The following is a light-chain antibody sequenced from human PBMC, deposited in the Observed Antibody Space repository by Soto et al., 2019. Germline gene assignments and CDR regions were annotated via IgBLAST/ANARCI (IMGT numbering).Light chain of an antibody. CDR2: TAS. V-gene: IGKV2-28*01. Sequence: DIVMTQSPLSLTVTPGEPASISCRSSQSLLYSNGNNYLDWYLQKPGQSPQPLIHTASNRASGVPDTCRGSGSGTDFTLKISRVAAEDVGVYYCTQSLETPSFGRGTKVDIK. CDR3: TQSLETPS. CDR1: QSLLYSNGNNY. J-gene: IGKJ3*01.